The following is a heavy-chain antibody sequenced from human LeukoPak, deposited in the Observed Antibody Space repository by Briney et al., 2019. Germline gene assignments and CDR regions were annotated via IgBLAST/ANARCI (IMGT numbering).Heavy chain of an antibody. D-gene: IGHD2-21*01. CDR1: GFTFSSHS. CDR2: ISSSVSTI. J-gene: IGHJ6*03. CDR3: ASSPPKNSNYYYYMDV. Sequence: GGSLRLACAASGFTFSSHSMSWVRQAPGKGLEWVSYISSSVSTIYYADSVKGRFTISRDNGKNSLYLQMNSLRAEDSAVFFGASSPPKNSNYYYYMDVWGKGTTVTVSS. V-gene: IGHV3-48*04.